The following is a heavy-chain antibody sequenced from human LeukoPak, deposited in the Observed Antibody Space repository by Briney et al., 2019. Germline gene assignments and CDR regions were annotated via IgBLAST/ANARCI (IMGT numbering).Heavy chain of an antibody. Sequence: KPSETLSLTCTVSGGAINSGSYYWSWIRQSAGKGLEWIGRIYTSGTTNSNPSLKSRVTISVDTSKNQFSLKLSSVTAADTAVYYCARDLMITFGGVIVSYACDIWGRGTMVTVSS. J-gene: IGHJ3*02. CDR1: GGAINSGSYY. CDR2: IYTSGTT. V-gene: IGHV4-61*02. CDR3: ARDLMITFGGVIVSYACDI. D-gene: IGHD3-16*02.